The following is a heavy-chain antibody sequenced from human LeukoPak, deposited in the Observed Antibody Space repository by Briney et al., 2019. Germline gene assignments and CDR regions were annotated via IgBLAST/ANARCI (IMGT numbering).Heavy chain of an antibody. Sequence: ASVKVSCKASGYTFTSYDINWVRQATGQGLEWMGWMNPNSGNTGYAQKFQGRVTITRNTSISTAYMELSSLRSEDTAVYYCARGRLAQTTYYDFWSGYYPLDYWGQGTLVTVSS. J-gene: IGHJ4*02. CDR1: GYTFTSYD. CDR3: ARGRLAQTTYYDFWSGYYPLDY. CDR2: MNPNSGNT. V-gene: IGHV1-8*03. D-gene: IGHD3-3*01.